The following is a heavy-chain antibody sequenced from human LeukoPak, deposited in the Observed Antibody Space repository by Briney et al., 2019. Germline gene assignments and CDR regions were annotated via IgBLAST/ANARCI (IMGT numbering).Heavy chain of an antibody. D-gene: IGHD1-14*01. V-gene: IGHV4-4*07. CDR3: ARDSTGTAFDP. CDR2: LQPSGAT. J-gene: IGHJ5*02. Sequence: SETLSLTCIVSGASISSYYWSWIRHPPGKELEWIGRLQPSGATSYNPSLESRVTMSVDTSKNQFSLSLTSVTAADTAVYYCARDSTGTAFDPWGQGTLVTVSS. CDR1: GASISSYY.